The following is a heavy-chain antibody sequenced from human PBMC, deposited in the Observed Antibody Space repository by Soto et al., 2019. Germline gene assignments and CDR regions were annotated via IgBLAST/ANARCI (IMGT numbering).Heavy chain of an antibody. CDR1: GFPFSGSA. D-gene: IGHD3-10*01. CDR3: TGHDGVPHYYGSGSYDGVFVY. J-gene: IGHJ4*02. V-gene: IGHV3-73*01. CDR2: TRSKANSYAT. Sequence: EVQLVESGGGLVQPGGSLKLSCAASGFPFSGSAMHWVRQASGKGLEWVGRTRSKANSYATAYAASVKGRFTISRDDSTNMAYLQMNSLKTEDTAVYYCTGHDGVPHYYGSGSYDGVFVYWGQGTLVTVSP.